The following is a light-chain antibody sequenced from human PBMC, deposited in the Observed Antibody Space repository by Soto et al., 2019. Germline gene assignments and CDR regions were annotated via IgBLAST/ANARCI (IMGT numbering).Light chain of an antibody. V-gene: IGLV1-36*01. CDR3: AAWDDSLNGRV. CDR2: YDD. J-gene: IGLJ3*02. CDR1: SSNIGNNA. Sequence: QSVLTQPPSVSDAPRQRVTISCSGSSSNIGNNAVNWYQQLPGKAPKLLIYYDDLLPSGVSDRFSGSKSGTSASLAISGLQPEDEADYYCAAWDDSLNGRVFGGGTKVTVL.